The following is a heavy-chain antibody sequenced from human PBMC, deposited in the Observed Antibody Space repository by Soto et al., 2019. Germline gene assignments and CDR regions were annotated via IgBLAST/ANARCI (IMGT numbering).Heavy chain of an antibody. Sequence: EVQLVESGGGLIQPGGSLRLSCAASGFTVSSNYMSWVRQAPGKGLEWVSVIYSGGSTYYADSVMGRFTISRDNSKNTLYLHMNTLRAEDTAVYYCARVPTIIGVVNTYCGMDVWGQGTTVTVSS. CDR2: IYSGGST. V-gene: IGHV3-53*01. D-gene: IGHD3-3*01. CDR3: ARVPTIIGVVNTYCGMDV. J-gene: IGHJ6*02. CDR1: GFTVSSNY.